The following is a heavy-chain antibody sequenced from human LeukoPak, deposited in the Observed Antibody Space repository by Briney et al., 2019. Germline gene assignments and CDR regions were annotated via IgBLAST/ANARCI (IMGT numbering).Heavy chain of an antibody. CDR1: GGSISSYY. Sequence: SETLSLTCTVSGGSISSYYWSWIRQPPGKGLEWIGYIYYGGSTNYNPSLKSRVTISVDTSKNQFSLKLSSVTSADTAVYYCARAPGYSSSWHDYWGQGTLVTVSS. D-gene: IGHD6-13*01. V-gene: IGHV4-59*01. CDR3: ARAPGYSSSWHDY. CDR2: IYYGGST. J-gene: IGHJ4*02.